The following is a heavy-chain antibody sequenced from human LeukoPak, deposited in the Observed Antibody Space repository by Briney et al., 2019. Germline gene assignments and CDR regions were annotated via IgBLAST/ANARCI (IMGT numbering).Heavy chain of an antibody. CDR3: ARDAALYDSSGYYYLW. V-gene: IGHV1-69*01. Sequence: GSSVKVSCKXSGGTFSRYAISWVRQAPGQGLEWIGGIIPIFGTANYAQKFQGRVTITADQSTSTAYMQLSGLRSEDTAVYYCARDAALYDSSGYYYLWWGQGTLVTVSS. CDR2: IIPIFGTA. D-gene: IGHD3-22*01. J-gene: IGHJ4*02. CDR1: GGTFSRYA.